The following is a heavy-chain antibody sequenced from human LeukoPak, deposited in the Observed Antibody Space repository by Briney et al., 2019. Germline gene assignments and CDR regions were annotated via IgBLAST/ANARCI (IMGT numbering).Heavy chain of an antibody. CDR3: ARARYCSGGSCYGETYYYGMDV. CDR1: GGTFSSYA. CDR2: IIPIFGTA. D-gene: IGHD2-15*01. J-gene: IGHJ6*04. Sequence: GASVKVSFKASGGTFSSYAISWVRQAPGQGLEWMGGIIPIFGTANYAQKFQGRVTITADKSTSTAYMELSSLRSEDTAVCYCARARYCSGGSCYGETYYYGMDVWGKGTTVTVSS. V-gene: IGHV1-69*06.